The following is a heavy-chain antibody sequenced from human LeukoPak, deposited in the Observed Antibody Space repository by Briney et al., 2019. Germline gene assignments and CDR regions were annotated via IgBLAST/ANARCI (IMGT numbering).Heavy chain of an antibody. J-gene: IGHJ2*01. CDR3: ARVYYSSSYDYWYFDL. V-gene: IGHV3-23*01. D-gene: IGHD6-13*01. CDR1: GFTFSSYA. Sequence: PGGSLRLPCAASGFTFSSYAMSWVRQAPGKGLEWVSAISGSGGSTYYADSVKGRFTISRDKSKNTLYLQMNSLRAEDTAVYYCARVYYSSSYDYWYFDLWGRGTLVTVSS. CDR2: ISGSGGST.